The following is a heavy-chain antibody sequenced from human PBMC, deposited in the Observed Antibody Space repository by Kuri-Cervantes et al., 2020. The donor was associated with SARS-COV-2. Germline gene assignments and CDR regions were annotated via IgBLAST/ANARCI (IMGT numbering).Heavy chain of an antibody. Sequence: GGSLRLSCAASGFTFSDYYMNWVRQAPGKGLEWVSSISSSSTIYYADSVKGRFTISRDNAKNSLYLQMNSLRAEDTAVYYCARDMTIFGVVTYYFDYWGQGTLVTVSS. CDR3: ARDMTIFGVVTYYFDY. D-gene: IGHD3-3*01. CDR2: ISSSSTI. CDR1: GFTFSDYY. J-gene: IGHJ4*02. V-gene: IGHV3-69-1*01.